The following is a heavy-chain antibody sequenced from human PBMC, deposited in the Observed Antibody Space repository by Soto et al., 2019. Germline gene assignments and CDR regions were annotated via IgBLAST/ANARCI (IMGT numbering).Heavy chain of an antibody. Sequence: PSETLSLTCTVSGDSISSFYWTWIRQPPGKGLEWVGHIFSSGSTNYNPSLKSRVTISVDTSENQFSLKLTSVTAADTAVYYCARVGYCSSTPCWPIGYFEYWGQGTLVTVSS. J-gene: IGHJ4*02. CDR1: GDSISSFY. V-gene: IGHV4-59*01. CDR2: IFSSGST. D-gene: IGHD2-2*01. CDR3: ARVGYCSSTPCWPIGYFEY.